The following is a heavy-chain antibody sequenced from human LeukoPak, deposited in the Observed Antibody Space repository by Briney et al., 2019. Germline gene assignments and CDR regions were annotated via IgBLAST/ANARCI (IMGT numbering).Heavy chain of an antibody. D-gene: IGHD1/OR15-1a*01. CDR1: GFTFSTYG. CDR3: ARDRAVSPNTFDY. V-gene: IGHV3-21*01. Sequence: KSGGSLRLSCAASGFTFSTYGMNWVRQAPGKGLEWVSSISSDNDIYYADSMKGRFTISRDNAKDLLYLQMNSLRTEDTAVYYCARDRAVSPNTFDYWGQGALVTVSS. CDR2: ISSDNDI. J-gene: IGHJ4*02.